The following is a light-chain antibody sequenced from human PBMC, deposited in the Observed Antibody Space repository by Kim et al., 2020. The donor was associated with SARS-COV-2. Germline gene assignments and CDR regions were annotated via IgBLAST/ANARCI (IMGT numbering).Light chain of an antibody. V-gene: IGLV1-44*01. J-gene: IGLJ2*01. Sequence: QPVLTQPPSASGTPGQRVTISCPGSSSNIGSNTVNWYQHFPGTAPKLLIYSNNQRPSGVPDRFSGSKSGTSASLAISGLQSEDEADYYCAAWDDSPNGLVVFVGGTQLTVL. CDR2: SNN. CDR1: SSNIGSNT. CDR3: AAWDDSPNGLVV.